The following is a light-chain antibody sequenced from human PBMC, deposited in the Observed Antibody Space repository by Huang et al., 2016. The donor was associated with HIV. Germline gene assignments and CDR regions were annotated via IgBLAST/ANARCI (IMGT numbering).Light chain of an antibody. CDR2: GAS. J-gene: IGKJ2*01. CDR3: QQYGSSPYT. V-gene: IGKV3-20*01. Sequence: EIVLMQSPGTLSLSAGERVTLSCRASQNVSSNYLAWYQQKPGQAPRLLIYGASNRATGIPDRFSGRGSGTDFTLTISGLEPEDFAMYFCQQYGSSPYTFGQGTKLEIK. CDR1: QNVSSNY.